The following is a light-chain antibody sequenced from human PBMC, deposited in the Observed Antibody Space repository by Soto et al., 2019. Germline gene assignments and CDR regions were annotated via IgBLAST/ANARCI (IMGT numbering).Light chain of an antibody. CDR3: QQYETFSGT. V-gene: IGKV1-5*01. Sequence: IQLTQSPSSLSASVGDRVTITCRASQSISRFVYWYQQKPGEAPKLLIYDASALPRGVPSRFSGSGSGTKFTLTIASLQPDDLATYYCQQYETFSGTFGPGTKVDI. CDR1: QSISRF. CDR2: DAS. J-gene: IGKJ1*01.